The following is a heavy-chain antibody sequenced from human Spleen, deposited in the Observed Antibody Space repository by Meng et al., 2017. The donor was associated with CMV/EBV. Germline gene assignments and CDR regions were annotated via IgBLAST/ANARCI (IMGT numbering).Heavy chain of an antibody. Sequence: GESLKISCVVSGFTFTNYAMSWVRQAPGKGLEWVSGISGSNGGGSTYYADSVKGRFTISRDNSKNTLYLQMNSLRGEDTAVYYCAKDMGESVGADPSFDYWGQGTLVTVSS. CDR3: AKDMGESVGADPSFDY. CDR2: ISGSNGGGST. D-gene: IGHD1-26*01. J-gene: IGHJ4*02. V-gene: IGHV3-23*01. CDR1: GFTFTNYA.